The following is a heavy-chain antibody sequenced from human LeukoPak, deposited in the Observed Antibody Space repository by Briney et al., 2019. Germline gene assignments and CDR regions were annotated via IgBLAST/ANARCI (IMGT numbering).Heavy chain of an antibody. Sequence: GGSLRLSCAASGFTFSSYSMNWVRQAPGKGLEWVSSISSSSSYIYYADSVKGRFTISRDNAKNSLYLQMNSLRAEDTAVYYCARDLTTVVTPELLDYWGQGILVTVSS. CDR2: ISSSSSYI. CDR3: ARDLTTVVTPELLDY. D-gene: IGHD4-23*01. V-gene: IGHV3-21*01. CDR1: GFTFSSYS. J-gene: IGHJ4*02.